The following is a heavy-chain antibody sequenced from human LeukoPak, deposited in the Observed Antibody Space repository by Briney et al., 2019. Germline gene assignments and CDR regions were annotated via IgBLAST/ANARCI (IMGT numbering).Heavy chain of an antibody. CDR1: GFTFSTYG. Sequence: GGSLRLSCAASGFTFSTYGMHWVRQAPGKGREWVAVISYDGSNKYYADSVKGRFTISRDNSRNTLYLQMNSLRADDTAVYYCSSGARFGELLSPLDYWGQGTLVTVSS. D-gene: IGHD3-10*01. CDR2: ISYDGSNK. CDR3: SSGARFGELLSPLDY. J-gene: IGHJ4*02. V-gene: IGHV3-30*03.